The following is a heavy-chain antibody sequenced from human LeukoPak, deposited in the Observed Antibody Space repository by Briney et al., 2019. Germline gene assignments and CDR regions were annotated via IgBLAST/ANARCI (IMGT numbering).Heavy chain of an antibody. J-gene: IGHJ4*02. Sequence: QPGGSLRLSCAASGFTFSSYAMSWVRQAPGKGLEWVSAISGSGGSTYYADSVKGRFTISRDNSKNTLYLQMNSLRAEDTAVYYCAKDPSPDYDFWSGYPNPPGYWGPGTLVTVS. CDR3: AKDPSPDYDFWSGYPNPPGY. D-gene: IGHD3-3*01. V-gene: IGHV3-23*01. CDR1: GFTFSSYA. CDR2: ISGSGGST.